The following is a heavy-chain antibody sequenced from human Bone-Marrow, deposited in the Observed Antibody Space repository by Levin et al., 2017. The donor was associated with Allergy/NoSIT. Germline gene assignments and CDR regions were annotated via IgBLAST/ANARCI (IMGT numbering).Heavy chain of an antibody. CDR2: MNPNSGNT. D-gene: IGHD3-3*01. J-gene: IGHJ3*02. Sequence: ASVKVSCEASGYTFINFDIHWVRQVPGQGLEWMGWMNPNSGNTGYTQPFLDRVTMTRDTSTSTAYIELSSLRSDDTAVYYCARDKRESRFWEWHRADAFDIWGQGTLVTVSS. V-gene: IGHV1-8*01. CDR3: ARDKRESRFWEWHRADAFDI. CDR1: GYTFINFD.